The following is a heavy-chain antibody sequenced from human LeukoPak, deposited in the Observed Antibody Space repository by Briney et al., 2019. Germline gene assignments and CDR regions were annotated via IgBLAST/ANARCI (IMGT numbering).Heavy chain of an antibody. CDR3: ARLFTGYSSSWYLKRDAFNI. D-gene: IGHD6-13*01. CDR1: GGSISSSNW. CDR2: IYHSGST. V-gene: IGHV4-4*02. Sequence: PSGTLSLTCAVSGGSISSSNWWSWVRQAPGKGLEWIGEIYHSGSTNYNPSLKSRVTISVDKSKNQFSLKLSSVTAADTAVYYCARLFTGYSSSWYLKRDAFNIWGQGTMVTVSS. J-gene: IGHJ3*02.